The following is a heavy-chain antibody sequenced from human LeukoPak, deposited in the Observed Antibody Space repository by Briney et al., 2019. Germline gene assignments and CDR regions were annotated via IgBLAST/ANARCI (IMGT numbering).Heavy chain of an antibody. CDR2: ISSSGSTI. D-gene: IGHD2-2*01. V-gene: IGHV3-48*03. Sequence: GGSLRLSCAASGFTFSGYWMSWVRQAPGKGLEWVSYISSSGSTIHYADSVKGRFTISRDNAKNSLYLQMNSLRAEDTAVYYCAREVYCSSTSCYGSWFDPWGQGTLVTVSS. J-gene: IGHJ5*02. CDR1: GFTFSGYW. CDR3: AREVYCSSTSCYGSWFDP.